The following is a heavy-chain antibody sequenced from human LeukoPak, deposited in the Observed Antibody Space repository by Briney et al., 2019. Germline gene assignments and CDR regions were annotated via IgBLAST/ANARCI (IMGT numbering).Heavy chain of an antibody. V-gene: IGHV4-39*01. D-gene: IGHD3-22*01. J-gene: IGHJ4*02. CDR3: ARHGYYYYTSGYFGY. CDR1: GGSISSSFYY. Sequence: SETLSLTCTVSGGSISSSFYYWGWLRQPPGKGLEWIGSTYYSGTTYYKPSLKSRVSVSVDTSKNQWSLNLTSVTAADTALYYCARHGYYYYTSGYFGYWGQGILVTVSS. CDR2: TYYSGTT.